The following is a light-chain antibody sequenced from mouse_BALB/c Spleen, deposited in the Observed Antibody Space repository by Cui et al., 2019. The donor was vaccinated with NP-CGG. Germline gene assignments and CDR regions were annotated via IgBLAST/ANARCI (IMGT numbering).Light chain of an antibody. Sequence: AVATQESALTTSPGETVTLTCRSSTGAVTTSNYANWVQEKPDHLYTGLIGGTNNQIPGVPARFSGSLIGDKAALTITGAQTEDEAIYFCALWYSNHWVFGGGTKLTVL. CDR2: GTN. V-gene: IGLV1*01. CDR1: TGAVTTSNY. CDR3: ALWYSNHWV. J-gene: IGLJ1*01.